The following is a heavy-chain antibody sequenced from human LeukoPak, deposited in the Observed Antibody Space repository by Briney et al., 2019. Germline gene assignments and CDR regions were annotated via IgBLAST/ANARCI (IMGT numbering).Heavy chain of an antibody. CDR2: IIPSFGTT. D-gene: IGHD1-14*01. Sequence: ASVKVSCKASGGTFSSFAINWLRQAPGQGREWVGGIIPSFGTTNHAQRFRERVTISTDDSTGTAYMEMRSLTSEDTATYYCARGFCTGSTCYHYWYFDLWGRGTLVTVSA. CDR3: ARGFCTGSTCYHYWYFDL. J-gene: IGHJ2*01. V-gene: IGHV1-69*05. CDR1: GGTFSSFA.